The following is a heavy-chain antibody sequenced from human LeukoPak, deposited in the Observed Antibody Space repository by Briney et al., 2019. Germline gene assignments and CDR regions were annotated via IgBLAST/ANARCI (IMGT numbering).Heavy chain of an antibody. J-gene: IGHJ6*02. CDR3: AKDLSSAITSALVLDV. V-gene: IGHV3-9*01. CDR1: GDSIGTGPYS. CDR2: ITWNRDNI. D-gene: IGHD3-22*01. Sequence: LSLTCAVSGDSIGTGPYSWNWVRHTPGKGLEWVAGITWNRDNIGYGDSVKGRFTISRDNVKNVLYLQMNSLRPEDTALYYCAKDLSSAITSALVLDVWGQGTTV.